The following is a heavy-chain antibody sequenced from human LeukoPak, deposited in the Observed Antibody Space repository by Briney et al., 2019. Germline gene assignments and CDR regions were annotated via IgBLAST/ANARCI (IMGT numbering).Heavy chain of an antibody. CDR2: INTNTGNP. D-gene: IGHD2-2*01. J-gene: IGHJ4*02. Sequence: ASVKVSCKASGYTFTNYAMNWVRQAPGQGLEWMGWINTNTGNPTYAQGFTGHFVFSLDTSVSTAYLQISSLRAEDTAVYYCARVLPGTSFNRLFDYWGQGTLVTVSS. V-gene: IGHV7-4-1*02. CDR3: ARVLPGTSFNRLFDY. CDR1: GYTFTNYA.